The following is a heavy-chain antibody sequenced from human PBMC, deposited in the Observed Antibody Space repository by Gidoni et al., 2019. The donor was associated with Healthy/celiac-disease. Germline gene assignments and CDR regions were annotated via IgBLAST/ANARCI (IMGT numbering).Heavy chain of an antibody. V-gene: IGHV4-59*01. CDR3: ARALVAGNDYYFDY. J-gene: IGHJ4*02. Sequence: QVQLQESGPGLVKPSETLSLPCTVSGGSISSYYWSWIRQPPGKGLEWIGYIYYSGSTTYNPSLKSRVTISVDTSKNQFSLKLSSVTAADTAVYYCARALVAGNDYYFDYWGQGTLVTVSS. CDR1: GGSISSYY. CDR2: IYYSGST. D-gene: IGHD6-19*01.